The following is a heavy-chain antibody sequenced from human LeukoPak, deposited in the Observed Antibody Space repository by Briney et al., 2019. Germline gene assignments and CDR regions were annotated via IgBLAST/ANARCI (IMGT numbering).Heavy chain of an antibody. CDR1: GGSFSGYY. CDR2: INHSGST. J-gene: IGHJ4*02. Sequence: SETLSLTCAVYGGSFSGYYWSWIRQPPGKGLEWIGEINHSGSTNYNPSLKSRVTISVDTSKNQFSLKLSSVTAADTAVYYCARGIYDYVWGSYRLWRYFDYWGQGTLVTVSS. CDR3: ARGIYDYVWGSYRLWRYFDY. V-gene: IGHV4-34*01. D-gene: IGHD3-16*02.